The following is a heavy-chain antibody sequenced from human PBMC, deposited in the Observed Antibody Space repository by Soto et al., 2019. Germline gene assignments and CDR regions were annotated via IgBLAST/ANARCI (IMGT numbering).Heavy chain of an antibody. CDR3: ARQDCTNGVCYTIDY. D-gene: IGHD2-8*01. Sequence: PSETLALTCTVSGGSISSYYWSRIRQPPGKGLEWIGYIYYSGSTNYNPSLKSRVTISVDTSKNQFSLTLSSVTAADTAVYYCARQDCTNGVCYTIDYWGQGTLVTAPQ. V-gene: IGHV4-59*08. CDR1: GGSISSYY. CDR2: IYYSGST. J-gene: IGHJ4*02.